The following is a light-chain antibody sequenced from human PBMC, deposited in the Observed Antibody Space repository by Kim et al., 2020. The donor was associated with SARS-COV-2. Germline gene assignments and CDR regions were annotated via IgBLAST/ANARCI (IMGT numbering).Light chain of an antibody. V-gene: IGKV1-33*01. Sequence: SVGDRVTITCQASQDISKYVNWYQQKPWKAPKLLIHDSSTLETGVPSRFRGNGSGAHYSFTITSLQPEDIATYYCQQYDNLPPLTFGGGTKVDIK. CDR1: QDISKY. CDR2: DSS. J-gene: IGKJ4*01. CDR3: QQYDNLPPLT.